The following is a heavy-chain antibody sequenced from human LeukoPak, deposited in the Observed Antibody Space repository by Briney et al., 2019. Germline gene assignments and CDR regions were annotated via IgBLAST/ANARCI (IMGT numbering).Heavy chain of an antibody. V-gene: IGHV3-21*01. J-gene: IGHJ4*02. Sequence: PGGTLRLSCAPSGFTFSSYSMNSVPQAPGKGLEWVSSISSSSSYIYYTDSVKGRFTISRDNAKNSLYLQMNSLRAEDTAVYYCARDLSGSYPDFDYWGQGTLVTVSS. CDR3: ARDLSGSYPDFDY. D-gene: IGHD3-10*01. CDR1: GFTFSSYS. CDR2: ISSSSSYI.